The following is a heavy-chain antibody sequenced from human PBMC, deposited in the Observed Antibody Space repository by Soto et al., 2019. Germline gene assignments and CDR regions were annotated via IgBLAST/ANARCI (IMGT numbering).Heavy chain of an antibody. CDR3: ARDRLMSSPVYYYYGMDV. CDR1: GYTFTGYY. D-gene: IGHD2-2*01. CDR2: INPNSGGT. J-gene: IGHJ6*02. V-gene: IGHV1-2*04. Sequence: GASVKVSCKASGYTFTGYYMHWVRQAPGQGLEWMGWINPNSGGTNYAQKFQGWVTMTRDTSISTAYMELSRLRSDDTAVYYCARDRLMSSPVYYYYGMDVWGQGTTVTVSS.